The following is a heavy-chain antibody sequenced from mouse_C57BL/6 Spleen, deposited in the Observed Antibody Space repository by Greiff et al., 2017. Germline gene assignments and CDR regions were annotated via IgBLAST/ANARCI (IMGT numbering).Heavy chain of an antibody. J-gene: IGHJ2*01. V-gene: IGHV1-4*01. CDR2: INPSSGYT. CDR1: GYTFTSYT. Sequence: QVQLQQSGAELARPGASVKMSCKASGYTFTSYTMHWVKQRPGQGLEWIGYINPSSGYTKYNQKFKDKATLTADKSSSTAYMQLSSLTPEDSAVYYCAREDYYGSSGGDYWGQGTTLTVSS. CDR3: AREDYYGSSGGDY. D-gene: IGHD1-1*01.